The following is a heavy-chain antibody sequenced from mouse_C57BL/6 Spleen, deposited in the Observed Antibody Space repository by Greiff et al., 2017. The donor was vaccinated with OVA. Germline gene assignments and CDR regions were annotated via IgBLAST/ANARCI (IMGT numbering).Heavy chain of an antibody. J-gene: IGHJ2*01. CDR1: GYTFTSYG. CDR3: ARSFITTPYYFDY. CDR2: IYPRSGNT. V-gene: IGHV1-81*01. D-gene: IGHD1-1*01. Sequence: VKLQESGAELARPGASVKLSCKASGYTFTSYGISWVKQRTGQGLEWIGEIYPRSGNTYYNEKFKGKATLTADKSSSTAYMELRSLTSEDSAVYFCARSFITTPYYFDYWGQGTTLTVSS.